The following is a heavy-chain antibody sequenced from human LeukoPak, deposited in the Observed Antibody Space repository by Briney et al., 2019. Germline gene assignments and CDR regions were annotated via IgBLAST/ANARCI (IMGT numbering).Heavy chain of an antibody. CDR1: GYTFTSYY. V-gene: IGHV1-46*01. CDR3: ARVCSSSWYATSDAFDI. D-gene: IGHD6-13*01. Sequence: GASVKVSCKASGYTFTSYYMHWVRQAPGQGLEWMGIINPSGGSTSYAQKFQGRVTMTRDTSTSTVYMELSSLRSEDTAVYYCARVCSSSWYATSDAFDIWGQGTMVTVSS. CDR2: INPSGGST. J-gene: IGHJ3*02.